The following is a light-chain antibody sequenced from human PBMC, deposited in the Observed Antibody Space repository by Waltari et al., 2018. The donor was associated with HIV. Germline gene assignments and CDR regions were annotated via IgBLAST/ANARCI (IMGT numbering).Light chain of an antibody. Sequence: QSVLTQPPSASGTPGQRVTISCSGSSSHIGSNTVNWYQQPPGTAPKLLIDSNNQRPSGVPARFSGSKSGTSASLAISGLQSEDEADYYCAAWDDSLNGWVFGGGTKLTVL. CDR1: SSHIGSNT. CDR2: SNN. V-gene: IGLV1-44*01. J-gene: IGLJ3*02. CDR3: AAWDDSLNGWV.